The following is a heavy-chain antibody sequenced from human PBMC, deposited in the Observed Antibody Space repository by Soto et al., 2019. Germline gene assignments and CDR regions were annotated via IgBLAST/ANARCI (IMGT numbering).Heavy chain of an antibody. J-gene: IGHJ2*01. Sequence: QVQLVESGGGVVQPGRSLRLSCAASGFTFSSYGMHWVRQAPGKGLEWVAVIWYDGSNKYYADSVKGRFTISRDNSKNTLELQMNRLRAEDTAVYYCVRGSQDIVVVVAPRDWYFDLWGRGTLVTVSS. V-gene: IGHV3-33*01. CDR1: GFTFSSYG. D-gene: IGHD2-15*01. CDR3: VRGSQDIVVVVAPRDWYFDL. CDR2: IWYDGSNK.